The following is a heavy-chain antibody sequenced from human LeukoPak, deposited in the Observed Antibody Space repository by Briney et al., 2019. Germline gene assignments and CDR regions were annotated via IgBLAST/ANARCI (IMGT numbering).Heavy chain of an antibody. CDR1: GGPFNNFY. CDR3: ARGYSSGWYYMDA. V-gene: IGHV4-4*07. D-gene: IGHD6-19*01. CDR2: IYTTGST. J-gene: IGHJ6*03. Sequence: SETLSLTCTVSGGPFNNFYWSWLRQSAGKGLEWIGRIYTTGSTNYNPSLKSRVTMSVDTSKNQFSLRLSSVTAADTAVYYCARGYSSGWYYMDAWGTGTTVTVSS.